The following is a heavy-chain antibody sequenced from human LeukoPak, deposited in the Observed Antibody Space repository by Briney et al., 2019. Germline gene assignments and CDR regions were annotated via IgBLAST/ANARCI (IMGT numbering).Heavy chain of an antibody. D-gene: IGHD2-2*01. Sequence: ASVKVSCKGSGYTFTGYYMHWVRQAPGQGLEWMGWINPNSGGTNYAQKFQGRVTMTRDTSISTAYMELSRQRSDDTAVYYCARSLPAAITGAFDIWGQGTMVTVSS. CDR3: ARSLPAAITGAFDI. CDR2: INPNSGGT. V-gene: IGHV1-2*02. CDR1: GYTFTGYY. J-gene: IGHJ3*02.